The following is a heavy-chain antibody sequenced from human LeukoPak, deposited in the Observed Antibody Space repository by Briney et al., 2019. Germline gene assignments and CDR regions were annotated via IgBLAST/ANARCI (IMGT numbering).Heavy chain of an antibody. CDR2: ISYDGSNK. CDR1: GFTFSSYG. CDR3: AKELWFGEPV. Sequence: GGSLRLSCAASGFTFSSYGMHWVRQAPGKGLEWVAVISYDGSNKYYADSAKGRFTISRDNSKNTLYLQMNSLRVEDTAVYYCAKELWFGEPVWGQGTTVTVAS. D-gene: IGHD3-10*01. V-gene: IGHV3-30*18. J-gene: IGHJ6*02.